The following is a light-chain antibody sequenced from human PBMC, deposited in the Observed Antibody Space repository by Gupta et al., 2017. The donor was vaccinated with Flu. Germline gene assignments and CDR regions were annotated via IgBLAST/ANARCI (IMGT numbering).Light chain of an antibody. CDR1: QSLLHSNGYNY. CDR3: MQALETSWT. Sequence: DIVMTQSPLSLPVTPGEPASISRRSSQSLLHSNGYNYLDWYLQKPGQSPQLLIYLGSNRASGVPDRFSGSGSGTDFTLKISRVEAEDVGVYYCMQALETSWTFGQGTKVEIK. J-gene: IGKJ1*01. V-gene: IGKV2-28*01. CDR2: LGS.